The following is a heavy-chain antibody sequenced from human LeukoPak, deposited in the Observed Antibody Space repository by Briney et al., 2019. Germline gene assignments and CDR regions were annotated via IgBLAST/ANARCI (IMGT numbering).Heavy chain of an antibody. Sequence: ASETLSLTCTVSGGSISSTSYYWGWIRQPPGKGLEWIGSIYYSGSTYYYPSLKSRVTISVDTSKNQFSLKLSSVTAADTAVYYCAKRLRLTRGAFDYWGQGTLVTVSS. CDR3: AKRLRLTRGAFDY. V-gene: IGHV4-39*01. CDR2: IYYSGST. J-gene: IGHJ4*02. CDR1: GGSISSTSYY. D-gene: IGHD4-17*01.